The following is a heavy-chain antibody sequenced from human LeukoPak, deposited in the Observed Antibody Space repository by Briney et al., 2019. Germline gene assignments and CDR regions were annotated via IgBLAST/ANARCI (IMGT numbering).Heavy chain of an antibody. J-gene: IGHJ4*02. CDR1: VYTLTELS. D-gene: IGHD4-11*01. CDR2: FDPEDGET. Sequence: ASVKVSCKVSVYTLTELSMHWVRQAPGKGLEWMGGFDPEDGETIYAQKFQGRVTMTEDTSTDTAYMELSSLRSEDTAVYYCATEFFISYSTTFDYWGQGTLVTVSS. V-gene: IGHV1-24*01. CDR3: ATEFFISYSTTFDY.